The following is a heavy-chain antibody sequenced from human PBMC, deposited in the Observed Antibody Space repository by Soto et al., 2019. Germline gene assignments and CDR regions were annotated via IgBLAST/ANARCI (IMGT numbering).Heavy chain of an antibody. CDR1: GASITSGDSF. V-gene: IGHV4-30-4*01. Sequence: QVQLQESGPGLVKPSQTLSLTCTVSGASITSGDSFWSWIRQPPGKGLEWMAYIYSSGSTYYNPSLKRRVAISIDTSKNQFSLNLSSLTAADTAVYYCASLNLSFDPWGQGTLVTVSS. CDR3: ASLNLSFDP. J-gene: IGHJ5*02. CDR2: IYSSGST.